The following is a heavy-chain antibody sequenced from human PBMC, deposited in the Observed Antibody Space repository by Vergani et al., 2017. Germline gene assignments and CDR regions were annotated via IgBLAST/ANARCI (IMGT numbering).Heavy chain of an antibody. D-gene: IGHD1-1*01. V-gene: IGHV5-10-1*01. Sequence: HVTISADKSISTAYLQWSSLKASDTAMYYCARHGRHETDAFDIWGQGTMVTVSS. CDR3: ARHGRHETDAFDI. J-gene: IGHJ3*02.